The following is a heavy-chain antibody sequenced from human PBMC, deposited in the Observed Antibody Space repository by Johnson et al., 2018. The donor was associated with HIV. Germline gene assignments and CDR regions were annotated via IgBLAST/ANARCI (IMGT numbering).Heavy chain of an antibody. CDR3: ARDITSSNYAFDI. V-gene: IGHV3-23*04. Sequence: VQLVESGGGVVQPGRSLRLSCAASGFTFSSYAMNWVRQAPGKGLEWVSLIGGSAVSTYYADSVRGRFTISRDNAKNSLYLQMNSLRAEDTALYYCARDITSSNYAFDIWGQGTMVTVSS. D-gene: IGHD6-13*01. CDR1: GFTFSSYA. CDR2: IGGSAVST. J-gene: IGHJ3*02.